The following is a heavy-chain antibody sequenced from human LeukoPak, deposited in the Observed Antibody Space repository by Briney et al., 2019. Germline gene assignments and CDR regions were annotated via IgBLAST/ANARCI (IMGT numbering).Heavy chain of an antibody. CDR2: IYTSGST. D-gene: IGHD3-3*01. J-gene: IGHJ6*03. Sequence: SQTLSLTCTVSGGSISSGSYYWSWIRQPAGKGLEWIGRIYTSGSTNYNPSLKSRVTISVDTSKNQFSLKLSSVTAADTAVYYCARHRRDHDFWSGSNPTHYYYYMDVWGKGTTVTVSS. CDR1: GGSISSGSYY. CDR3: ARHRRDHDFWSGSNPTHYYYYMDV. V-gene: IGHV4-61*02.